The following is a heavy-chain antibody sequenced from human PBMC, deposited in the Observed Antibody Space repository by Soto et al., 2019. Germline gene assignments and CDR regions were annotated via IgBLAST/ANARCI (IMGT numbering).Heavy chain of an antibody. D-gene: IGHD5-12*01. CDR1: GFTFSSYS. CDR2: ISSSSSYI. J-gene: IGHJ5*02. V-gene: IGHV3-21*01. CDR3: ARYQTNGQEYSGYDYAWFDP. Sequence: GGSLRLSCAASGFTFSSYSMNWVRQAPGKGLEWVSSISSSSSYIYYADSVKGRFTISRDNAKNSLYLQMNSLRAEDTAVYYCARYQTNGQEYSGYDYAWFDPWGQGTLVTVSS.